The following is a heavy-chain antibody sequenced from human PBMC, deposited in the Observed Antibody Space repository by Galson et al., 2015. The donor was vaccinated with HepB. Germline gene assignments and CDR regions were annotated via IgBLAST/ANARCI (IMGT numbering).Heavy chain of an antibody. CDR3: AKDSVSGSYLPTYFDS. J-gene: IGHJ4*02. D-gene: IGHD1-26*01. V-gene: IGHV3-23*01. CDR2: ISGSGAFT. Sequence: SLRLSCATSGFIFKKHAMTWVRQAPGKGLEWVSSISGSGAFTYYADSVKGRFTISRDNSKNMVHLQMNSLRAEDTAFYYCAKDSVSGSYLPTYFDSWGQGTLVTVSS. CDR1: GFIFKKHA.